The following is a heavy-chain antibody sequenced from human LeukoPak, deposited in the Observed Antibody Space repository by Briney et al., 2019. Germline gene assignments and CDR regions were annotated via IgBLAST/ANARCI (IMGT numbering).Heavy chain of an antibody. CDR3: ARDGGYSYGYDAFDI. Sequence: SETLSLTCTVSGGSISSGDYYWSWIRQPPGKGLEWIGYIYYSGSTYYNPSLKSRVTISVDTSKNQFSLKLSSVAAADTAVYYCARDGGYSYGYDAFDIWGQGTMVTVSS. D-gene: IGHD5-18*01. V-gene: IGHV4-30-4*08. J-gene: IGHJ3*02. CDR1: GGSISSGDYY. CDR2: IYYSGST.